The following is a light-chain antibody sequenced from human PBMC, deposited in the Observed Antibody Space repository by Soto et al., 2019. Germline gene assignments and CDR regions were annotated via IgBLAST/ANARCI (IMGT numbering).Light chain of an antibody. Sequence: EIALTQSPGTLSLSPGERATLSCRASQSVSSSYLAWDQQKPGQAPRLPLYGASSRATGISDRFIGSGSGTDLTLTMSRLEPAEFAVYYCHQYGSSPLTFGGGTKVEIK. V-gene: IGKV3-20*01. J-gene: IGKJ4*01. CDR1: QSVSSSY. CDR2: GAS. CDR3: HQYGSSPLT.